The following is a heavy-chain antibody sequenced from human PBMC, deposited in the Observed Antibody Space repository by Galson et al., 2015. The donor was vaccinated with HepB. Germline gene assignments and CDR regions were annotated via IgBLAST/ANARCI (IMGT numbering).Heavy chain of an antibody. CDR3: VYRGYDFWSGFIDY. D-gene: IGHD3-3*01. J-gene: IGHJ4*02. Sequence: PALVKPTQPLTLTCTFSGFSLTTSGMGVGWIRQPPGEALEWLALIYSNDDSHYSPSLKNRLTITKDTSKNQVVLTMTNMDPVDTATYYCVYRGYDFWSGFIDYWGQGTLVTVSS. V-gene: IGHV2-5*01. CDR2: IYSNDDS. CDR1: GFSLTTSGMG.